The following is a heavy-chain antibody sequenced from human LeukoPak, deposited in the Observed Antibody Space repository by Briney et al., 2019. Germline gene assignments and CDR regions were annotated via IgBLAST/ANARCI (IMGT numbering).Heavy chain of an antibody. CDR1: GFTFSSYA. D-gene: IGHD4-11*01. CDR2: ISYDGSNK. Sequence: GGSLRLSCAASGFTFSSYAMSWVRQAPGKGLEWVAVISYDGSNKYYADSVKGRFTISRDNSKNTLYLQMNSLRAEDTAVYYCARDRAGQQYWFDPWGQGTLVTVSS. V-gene: IGHV3-30*04. J-gene: IGHJ5*02. CDR3: ARDRAGQQYWFDP.